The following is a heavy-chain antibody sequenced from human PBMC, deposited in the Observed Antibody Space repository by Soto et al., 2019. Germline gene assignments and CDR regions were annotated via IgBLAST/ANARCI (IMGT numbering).Heavy chain of an antibody. D-gene: IGHD1-20*01. Sequence: SVKVSCKASGFTFTSSAVQWVRQARGQRLEWIGWIVVGSGSTNYAQKFQERVTITRDMSTSTAYMELSSLRSEDTAVYYCAADVVTGTTRSDYWGQGTLVTVS. CDR1: GFTFTSSA. J-gene: IGHJ4*02. V-gene: IGHV1-58*01. CDR3: AADVVTGTTRSDY. CDR2: IVVGSGST.